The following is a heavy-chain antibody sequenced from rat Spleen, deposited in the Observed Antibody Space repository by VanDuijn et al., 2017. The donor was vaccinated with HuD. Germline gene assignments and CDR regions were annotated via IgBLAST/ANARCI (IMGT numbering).Heavy chain of an antibody. CDR1: GFTFSDYT. CDR3: VRQWDY. J-gene: IGHJ2*01. V-gene: IGHV5-7*01. Sequence: EVQLVESGGGLVQPGRSLKLSCAASGFTFSDYTMAWVRQAPKKGLEWVAAIIYDGSNTYYRDPVKGRFTIPRDKAKSTLYLQMDSLRSEDTATYYCVRQWDYWGQGVMVTVSS. CDR2: IIYDGSNT.